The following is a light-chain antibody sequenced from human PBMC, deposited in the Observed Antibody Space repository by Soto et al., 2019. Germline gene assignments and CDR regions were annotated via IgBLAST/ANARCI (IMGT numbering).Light chain of an antibody. CDR2: GAS. CDR3: QQYGSSPTT. CDR1: QTVLNNY. J-gene: IGKJ1*01. V-gene: IGKV3-20*01. Sequence: EIVLTQSPGTLSLSPGERATLSCRASQTVLNNYLTWYQQKPGQAPRRLIFGASIRATGIPDRFSGSGSGTDFTLTISRLEPEDFAVYYCQQYGSSPTTFGQGTKVGIK.